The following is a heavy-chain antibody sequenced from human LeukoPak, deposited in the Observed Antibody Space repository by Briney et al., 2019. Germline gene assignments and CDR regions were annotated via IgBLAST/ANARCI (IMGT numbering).Heavy chain of an antibody. CDR1: GFTFSSYA. Sequence: GGSLRLSCAASGFTFSSYAMNWVRQAPGKGLEWVSGISGSGGSTYYADSVKGRFTISRDNSKNTLYLQMNSLRAEDTAVYNCARGRAVSGTYFDYWGQGTLVSVSS. CDR2: ISGSGGST. J-gene: IGHJ4*02. V-gene: IGHV3-23*01. D-gene: IGHD6-19*01. CDR3: ARGRAVSGTYFDY.